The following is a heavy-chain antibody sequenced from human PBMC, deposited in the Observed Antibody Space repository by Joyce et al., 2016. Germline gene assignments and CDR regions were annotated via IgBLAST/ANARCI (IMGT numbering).Heavy chain of an antibody. Sequence: EVQLVESGGGLVQPGGSLILSCAASGFIFSSKEMNWVRQAPGKGLEWIAYISRSGELIHYADSVRGRFTISGDNAGSSLYLQMESLRAEDTAMYDCASPSCAVWGQGSLVTVSS. CDR1: GFIFSSKE. J-gene: IGHJ4*02. CDR3: ASPSCAV. V-gene: IGHV3-48*03. CDR2: ISRSGELI.